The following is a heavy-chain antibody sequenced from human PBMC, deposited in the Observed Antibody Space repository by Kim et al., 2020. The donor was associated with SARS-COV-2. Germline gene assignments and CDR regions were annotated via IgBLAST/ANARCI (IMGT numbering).Heavy chain of an antibody. CDR2: MKQDGSEI. Sequence: GGSLRLSCAASGFTFGSYWMTWVRQAPGKGLEWVASMKQDGSEIYYVDSVKGRFTISRDNAKNLLFLQMKSLRAEDTAVYYCARDGEYCGDDCYSYWYFDLWGRGTLVTVSS. D-gene: IGHD2-21*02. J-gene: IGHJ2*01. V-gene: IGHV3-7*01. CDR1: GFTFGSYW. CDR3: ARDGEYCGDDCYSYWYFDL.